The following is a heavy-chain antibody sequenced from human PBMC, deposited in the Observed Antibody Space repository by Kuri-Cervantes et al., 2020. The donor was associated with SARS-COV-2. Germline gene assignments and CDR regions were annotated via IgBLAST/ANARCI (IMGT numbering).Heavy chain of an antibody. V-gene: IGHV4-61*01. D-gene: IGHD3-10*01. CDR1: GYSISSGYY. CDR2: IYYSGST. CDR3: ARNAPSGELLSY. J-gene: IGHJ4*02. Sequence: GSLRLSCAVSGYSISSGYYWSWIRQPPGKGLEWIGYIYYSGSTNYNPSLKSRVTISVDTSKNQFSLKLSSVTAADTAVYYCARNAPSGELLSYWGQGTLVNVAS.